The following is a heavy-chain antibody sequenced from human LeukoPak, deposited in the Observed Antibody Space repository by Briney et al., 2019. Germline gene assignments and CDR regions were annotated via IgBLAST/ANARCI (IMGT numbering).Heavy chain of an antibody. CDR1: GYTFTSYG. Sequence: ASVKVSCKASGYTFTSYGISWVRQAPGQALEWMGWISAYNGNTKYAQKLQGRVTMTTDTSTSTAYMELRSLRSDDTAVYYRARDHPYFWSGYYSPRWFDPWGQGTLVTVSS. CDR2: ISAYNGNT. J-gene: IGHJ5*02. CDR3: ARDHPYFWSGYYSPRWFDP. V-gene: IGHV1-18*01. D-gene: IGHD3-3*01.